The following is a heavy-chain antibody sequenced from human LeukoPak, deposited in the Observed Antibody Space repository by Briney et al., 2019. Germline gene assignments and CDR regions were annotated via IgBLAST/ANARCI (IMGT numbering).Heavy chain of an antibody. D-gene: IGHD6-25*01. J-gene: IGHJ5*02. CDR2: INPNSGGT. CDR3: ARSGTIMAAADKSNWFDP. Sequence: ASVKVSCKACGYTFTGYYMHWVRQAPGQGLEWMGWINPNSGGTHYAQKFQGRVTMTRDTSIRTVYMDLRRLRSDDTAVFYCARSGTIMAAADKSNWFDPWGQGTLVTVCS. V-gene: IGHV1-2*02. CDR1: GYTFTGYY.